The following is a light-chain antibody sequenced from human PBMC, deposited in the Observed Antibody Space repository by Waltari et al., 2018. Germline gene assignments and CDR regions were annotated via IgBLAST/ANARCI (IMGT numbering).Light chain of an antibody. J-gene: IGLJ1*01. CDR2: DVS. Sequence: QSALTQPASVSGSPGQSITISCTGTSRAVGRYDYVPWYQQHPGKGPKLMISDVSHRPSGVSDRFSGSKSGNTASLTISGLQAEDEADYYCSSCASASSRVFGTGTKVTVL. V-gene: IGLV2-14*03. CDR1: SRAVGRYDY. CDR3: SSCASASSRV.